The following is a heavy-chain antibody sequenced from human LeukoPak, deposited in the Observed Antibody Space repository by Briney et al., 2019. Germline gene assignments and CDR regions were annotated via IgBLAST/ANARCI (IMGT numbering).Heavy chain of an antibody. D-gene: IGHD6-13*01. CDR3: AKDQAQQLVLDF. V-gene: IGHV3-23*01. J-gene: IGHJ4*02. CDR1: GFSFSSYA. CDR2: IIGSGSST. Sequence: GGSLRLSCAASGFSFSSYARSWVRQAPGKGLEWVSAIIGSGSSTYYADSVKGRFTISRDNSKNTLFLQMNSLRAEDTAVYYCAKDQAQQLVLDFWGQGTLVTVSS.